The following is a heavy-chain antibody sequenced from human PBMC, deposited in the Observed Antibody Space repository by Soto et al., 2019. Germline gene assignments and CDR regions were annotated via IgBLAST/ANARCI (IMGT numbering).Heavy chain of an antibody. CDR1: GFTFSSYW. J-gene: IGHJ3*02. CDR3: ARTEKENYGFWSGYFVTDAFDI. CDR2: IKQDGSAK. V-gene: IGHV3-7*01. Sequence: EVQLVESGGGLVQPGGSLRLSCAASGFTFSSYWMTWVRQAPGKGLEWVANIKQDGSAKYYVDSVKGRFTISRDNDRNSMYLQLNRLRAEDKAVYYCARTEKENYGFWSGYFVTDAFDIWGQGTMVTVSS. D-gene: IGHD3-3*01.